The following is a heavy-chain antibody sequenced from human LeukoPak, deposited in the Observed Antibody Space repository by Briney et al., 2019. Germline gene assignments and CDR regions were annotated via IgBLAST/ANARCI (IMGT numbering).Heavy chain of an antibody. CDR2: INHSGST. J-gene: IGHJ5*02. CDR3: ARLWIVVVPAAMYRWFDP. Sequence: SETLSLTCAVYGGSFSGYYWSWIRQPPGKGLEWIGEINHSGSTYYNPSLKSRVTISVDTSKNQFSLKLSSVTAADTAVYYCARLWIVVVPAAMYRWFDPWGQGTLVTVSS. V-gene: IGHV4-34*01. CDR1: GGSFSGYY. D-gene: IGHD2-2*01.